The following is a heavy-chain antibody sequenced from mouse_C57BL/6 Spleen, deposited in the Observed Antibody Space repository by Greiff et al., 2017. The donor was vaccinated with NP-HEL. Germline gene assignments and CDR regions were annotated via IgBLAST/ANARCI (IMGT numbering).Heavy chain of an antibody. Sequence: QVQLQQPGTELVKPGASVKLSCKASGYTFTSYWMHWVKQRPGQGLEWIGNINPSNGGTNYNEKFKSKAKLTVDTSSSTADMQLSSLTSEDSAVYYCARAYYGSRYWYFDVWGTGTTVTVSS. CDR1: GYTFTSYW. V-gene: IGHV1-53*01. CDR3: ARAYYGSRYWYFDV. D-gene: IGHD1-1*01. J-gene: IGHJ1*03. CDR2: INPSNGGT.